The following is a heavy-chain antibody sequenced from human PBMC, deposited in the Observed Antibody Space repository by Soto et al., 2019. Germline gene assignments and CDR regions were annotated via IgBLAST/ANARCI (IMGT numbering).Heavy chain of an antibody. V-gene: IGHV3-30*18. J-gene: IGHJ4*02. D-gene: IGHD3-16*02. Sequence: QVQLVESGGGVVQPGRSLRLSCAASGFSFSSFGMHWVRQAPGKGLEWVAFNSYDGSNKYYADSVKGRFTISRDSSEKTLYLQMNSLRPEDTAVYYCAKALGELSPESYDYWCQGTLVTVS. CDR1: GFSFSSFG. CDR2: NSYDGSNK. CDR3: AKALGELSPESYDY.